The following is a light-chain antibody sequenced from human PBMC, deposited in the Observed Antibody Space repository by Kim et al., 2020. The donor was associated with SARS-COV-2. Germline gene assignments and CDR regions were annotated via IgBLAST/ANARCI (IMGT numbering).Light chain of an antibody. J-gene: IGLJ1*01. Sequence: QSALTQSASVSGSPGQSITIACTGTSSDVGGYNYVSWYQQHPGKAPKLMIYDVTRRPSGVSNRFSGSKSGNTASLTISGLQPEDEADYYCSSYTSSNTYVFGTGTKVTVL. V-gene: IGLV2-14*03. CDR1: SSDVGGYNY. CDR3: SSYTSSNTYV. CDR2: DVT.